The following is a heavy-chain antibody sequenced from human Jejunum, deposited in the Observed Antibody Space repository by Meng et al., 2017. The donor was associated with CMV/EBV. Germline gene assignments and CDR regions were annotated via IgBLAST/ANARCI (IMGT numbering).Heavy chain of an antibody. V-gene: IGHV3-23*01. J-gene: IGHJ4*02. CDR3: AKGNLLLG. Sequence: SCEASGFTVTSCAMNWVRQAPGKGLEWVSGISGNGANTFYADSVKGRFTISRDNSKNTLYLQMNSLRAEDTAVYYCAKGNLLLGGGQGTLVTVSS. D-gene: IGHD1-26*01. CDR1: GFTVTSCA. CDR2: ISGNGANT.